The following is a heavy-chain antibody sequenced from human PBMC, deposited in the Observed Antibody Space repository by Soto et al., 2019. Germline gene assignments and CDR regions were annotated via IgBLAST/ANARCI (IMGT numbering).Heavy chain of an antibody. J-gene: IGHJ4*02. CDR1: GFTFSSYG. CDR3: ARDRLNYDYIWGSYRYTGGVFDY. V-gene: IGHV3-33*01. Sequence: QVQLVESGGGVVQPGRSLRLSCAASGFTFSSYGMHWVRQAPGKGLEWVAVIWYDGSNKYYADSVKGRFTISRDNSKNMLYLQMNCLRGEGTAVYYCARDRLNYDYIWGSYRYTGGVFDYWGQGTLVTVSS. CDR2: IWYDGSNK. D-gene: IGHD3-16*02.